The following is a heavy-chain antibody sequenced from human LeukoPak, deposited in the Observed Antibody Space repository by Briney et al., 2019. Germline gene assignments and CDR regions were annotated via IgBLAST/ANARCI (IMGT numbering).Heavy chain of an antibody. CDR1: GGSINSYY. CDR3: ARGTHYNDSSGFFSLDY. Sequence: SETLSLICTVSGGSINSYYWNWIRQSPGKGLEWIGYIYYSGRTNYNPSLQSRVTISVDTSKNQFSLKLTSVTAADTALYYCARGTHYNDSSGFFSLDYWGQRTRLTVSS. CDR2: IYYSGRT. J-gene: IGHJ4*02. D-gene: IGHD3-22*01. V-gene: IGHV4-59*01.